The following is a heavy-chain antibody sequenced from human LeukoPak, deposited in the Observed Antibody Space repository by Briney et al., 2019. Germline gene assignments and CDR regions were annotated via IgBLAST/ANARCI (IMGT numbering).Heavy chain of an antibody. CDR1: GVSISSNLW. CDR3: ARSGRGIAARHMGY. J-gene: IGHJ4*02. CDR2: IHHSGSI. V-gene: IGHV4-4*02. Sequence: SGTLSHTCAVSGVSISSNLWWTWVRQPPGKGLEWIAEIHHSGSINYNPSLKSRVTISVDTSKNQFSLKLSSVTAADTAVYYCARSGRGIAARHMGYWGQGTLVTVSS. D-gene: IGHD6-6*01.